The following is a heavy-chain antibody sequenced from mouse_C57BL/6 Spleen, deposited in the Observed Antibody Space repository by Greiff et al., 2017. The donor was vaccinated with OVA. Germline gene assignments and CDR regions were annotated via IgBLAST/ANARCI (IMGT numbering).Heavy chain of an antibody. CDR1: GFTFSSYG. Sequence: EVMLVESGGDLVKPGGSLKLSCAASGFTFSSYGMSWVRQTPDKRLEWVATISSGGSYTYYPDSVKGRFTISRDNAKNTLYLQMSSLKSEDTAMYYCARHRGYFDVWGTGTTVTVSA. J-gene: IGHJ1*03. CDR2: ISSGGSYT. V-gene: IGHV5-6*01. CDR3: ARHRGYFDV.